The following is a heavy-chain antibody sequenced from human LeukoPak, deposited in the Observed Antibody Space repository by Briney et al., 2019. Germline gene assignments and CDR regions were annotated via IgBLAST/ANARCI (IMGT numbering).Heavy chain of an antibody. Sequence: GGSLRLSCAASGFYFSGYGMHWVRRAPGKGLQWVAAIRYDGSSEYYLDSVKGRFTISRDDSKNTLYLQMNSLRAEDTAIYYCAREQSGAADYWGQGTLVTVSS. CDR3: AREQSGAADY. CDR1: GFYFSGYG. D-gene: IGHD6-19*01. V-gene: IGHV3-33*01. J-gene: IGHJ4*02. CDR2: IRYDGSSE.